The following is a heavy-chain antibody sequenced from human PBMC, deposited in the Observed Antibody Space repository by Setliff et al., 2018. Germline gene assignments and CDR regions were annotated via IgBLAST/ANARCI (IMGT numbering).Heavy chain of an antibody. CDR2: ISSSSSTT. CDR1: GFTFSSYT. D-gene: IGHD3-10*01. V-gene: IGHV3-48*01. J-gene: IGHJ6*02. CDR3: ARDHVYGSQFYYYYYGMDV. Sequence: GGSLRLSCAASGFTFSSYTMNWVRQAPGKGLEWVSYISSSSSTTYYADSVKGRFTISRDNAKNSLYLQMNSLRAEDTAVYYCARDHVYGSQFYYYYYGMDVWGQGTTVTVSS.